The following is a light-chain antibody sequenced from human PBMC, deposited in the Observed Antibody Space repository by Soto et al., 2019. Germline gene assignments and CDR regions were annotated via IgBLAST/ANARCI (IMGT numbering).Light chain of an antibody. CDR3: QQYNGYPYT. Sequence: DIQMTQSPSTLSASVGDRVTITCRASHSISRWLAWYQQKPGNAPKVLIYKASNLETGVPPRFSGSGSETEFTLTISSLQPDDYATYYCQQYNGYPYTIGQGTKVES. CDR1: HSISRW. V-gene: IGKV1-5*03. CDR2: KAS. J-gene: IGKJ2*01.